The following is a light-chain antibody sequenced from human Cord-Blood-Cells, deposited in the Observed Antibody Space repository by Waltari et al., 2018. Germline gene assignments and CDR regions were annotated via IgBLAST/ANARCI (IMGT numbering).Light chain of an antibody. CDR2: YGS. V-gene: IGLV2-14*01. CDR3: SSYTSSSTWV. CDR1: SSDAGGYHY. Sequence: QSALTQPASVSGSPGQSFTISCTGTSSDAGGYHYVSWYQQHPGKALKLMIYYGSNRPSGVSNRFSGSKSGNTASLTISGLQAEDEADYYCSSYTSSSTWVFGGGTKLTVL. J-gene: IGLJ3*02.